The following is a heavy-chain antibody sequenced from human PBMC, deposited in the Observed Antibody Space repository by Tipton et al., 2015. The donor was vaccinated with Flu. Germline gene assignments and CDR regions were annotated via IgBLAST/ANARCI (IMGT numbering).Heavy chain of an antibody. CDR1: GGSISSGSYY. Sequence: TLSLTCTVSGGSISSGSYYWSWIRQPAGKGLEWIGRIYTSGSTIYNPSLRSRVTISIDTSKNQFSLKMSAVTAADTAVYYCAREGGYSSGFSRIDFWGQGMLVIVSS. CDR2: IYTSGST. D-gene: IGHD3-22*01. V-gene: IGHV4-61*02. J-gene: IGHJ4*02. CDR3: AREGGYSSGFSRIDF.